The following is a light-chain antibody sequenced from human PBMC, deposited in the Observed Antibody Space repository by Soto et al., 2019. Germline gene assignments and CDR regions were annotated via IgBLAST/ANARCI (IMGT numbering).Light chain of an antibody. V-gene: IGKV1-5*01. CDR1: QSFSTW. J-gene: IGKJ4*01. CDR3: QQYYRYPLT. Sequence: DILMTQSPSTLSASVGDRVTITCRASQSFSTWLAWYQQKPGRAPNLLIYDVSNLESGVPSRFSGSGSGTEFTLTISSLQPDDFASYYCQQYYRYPLTFGGGTTVEIK. CDR2: DVS.